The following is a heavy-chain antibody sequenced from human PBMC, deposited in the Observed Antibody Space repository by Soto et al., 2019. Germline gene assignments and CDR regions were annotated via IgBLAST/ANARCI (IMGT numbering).Heavy chain of an antibody. V-gene: IGHV1-18*04. Sequence: QVELVQSGVEVKKPGASVKVSCKASGYTFTNHGLSWVRQAPGQGLEWMGWISASNGDTNYAQKFLGRVTVTTDTSTSTGYMELRSLKSEDTAVYYCARMVRGSKIDYYYYMDVWGKGTTVIASS. J-gene: IGHJ6*03. CDR3: ARMVRGSKIDYYYYMDV. D-gene: IGHD3-10*01. CDR1: GYTFTNHG. CDR2: ISASNGDT.